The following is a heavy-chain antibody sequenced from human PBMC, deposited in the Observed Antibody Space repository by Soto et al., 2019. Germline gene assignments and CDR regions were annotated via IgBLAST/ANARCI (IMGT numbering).Heavy chain of an antibody. V-gene: IGHV4-39*01. D-gene: IGHD6-13*01. Sequence: XGTLSLTCTVSGGSISSSSYYGGWIRQPPGKGLEWIGSIYYSGSTYYNPSLKSRVTISVDTSKNQFSLKLSSVTAADTAVYYCARLPRRGYSSSWYLWGQGTLVTVSS. CDR1: GGSISSSSYY. CDR3: ARLPRRGYSSSWYL. J-gene: IGHJ4*02. CDR2: IYYSGST.